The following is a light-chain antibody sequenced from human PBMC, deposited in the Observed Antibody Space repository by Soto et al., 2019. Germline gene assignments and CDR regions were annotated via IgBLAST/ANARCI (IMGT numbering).Light chain of an antibody. CDR1: SSDVGGYNY. Sequence: QSALTQPASVSGSPGQSITISCTETSSDVGGYNYVSWYQQHPGKAPKLMIYDVSNRPSGVSNRFSGSKSGNTASLTISGLQVEDEADYYCSSYTSSSTPVVFGGGTKLTVL. J-gene: IGLJ2*01. CDR3: SSYTSSSTPVV. V-gene: IGLV2-14*01. CDR2: DVS.